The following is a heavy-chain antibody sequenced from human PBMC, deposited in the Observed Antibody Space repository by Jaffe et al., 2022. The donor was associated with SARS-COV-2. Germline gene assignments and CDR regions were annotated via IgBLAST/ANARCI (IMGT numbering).Heavy chain of an antibody. J-gene: IGHJ4*02. Sequence: QVQLQESGPGLVKPSDTLSLTCAVSGYSVSSATWWGWIRQPPGKGLEWIGNIYYSGSTYYNPSLKSRVTMSVDTSKKQFSLKLNSVTAVDTAVYYCTRTHCSSTSCYIDYWGQGTLVTVSS. V-gene: IGHV4-28*01. CDR3: TRTHCSSTSCYIDY. D-gene: IGHD2-2*02. CDR1: GYSVSSATW. CDR2: IYYSGST.